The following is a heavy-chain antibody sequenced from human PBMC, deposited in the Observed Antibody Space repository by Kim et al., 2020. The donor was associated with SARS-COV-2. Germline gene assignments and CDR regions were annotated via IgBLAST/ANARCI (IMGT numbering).Heavy chain of an antibody. CDR2: INPNSGGT. Sequence: ASVKVSCKASGYTFTGYYMHWVRQAPGQGLEWMGWINPNSGGTNYAQKFQGRVTMTRDTSISTAYMELSRLRSDDTAVYYCARSRASAHWFDPWGQGTLVTVSS. CDR1: GYTFTGYY. J-gene: IGHJ5*02. D-gene: IGHD6-13*01. CDR3: ARSRASAHWFDP. V-gene: IGHV1-2*02.